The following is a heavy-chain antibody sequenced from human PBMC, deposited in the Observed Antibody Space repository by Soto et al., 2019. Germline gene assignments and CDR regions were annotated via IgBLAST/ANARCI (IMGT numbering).Heavy chain of an antibody. CDR3: ARDGGTYFDY. CDR1: GFTFSTYW. Sequence: GGSLRLSCAASGFTFSTYWMHWVRQAPGKGLVWVSRLDNDGTNTRYADSVKGRFTVSRDNGKNTVYLQMDSLRAEDTAVYYCARDGGTYFDYWGQGTLVTVSS. CDR2: LDNDGTNT. D-gene: IGHD3-16*01. J-gene: IGHJ4*02. V-gene: IGHV3-74*01.